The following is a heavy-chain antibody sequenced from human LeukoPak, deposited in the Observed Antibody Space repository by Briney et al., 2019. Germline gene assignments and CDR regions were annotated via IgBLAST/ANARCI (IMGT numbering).Heavy chain of an antibody. CDR3: AGGRFLEWLFGSDFDY. CDR1: GGSISSSSYY. CDR2: IYYSGST. J-gene: IGHJ4*02. V-gene: IGHV4-39*01. D-gene: IGHD3-3*01. Sequence: PSETLSLTCTVSGGSISSSSYYWGWIRQPPGKGLEWIGSIYYSGSTYYNPSLKSRVTISVDTSKNQFSLKLSSVTAADTAVYYCAGGRFLEWLFGSDFDYWGQGTLVTVSS.